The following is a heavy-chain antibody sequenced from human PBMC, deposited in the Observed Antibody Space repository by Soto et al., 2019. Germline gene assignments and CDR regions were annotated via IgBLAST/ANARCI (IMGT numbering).Heavy chain of an antibody. Sequence: SETLSLTCAVYGGSFSGYYWSWIRQPPGKGLEWIGEINHSGSTNYNPSLKSRVTISVDTSKNQFSLKLSSVTAADTAVYYCARARYYYMDVWGKGTTVTVSS. CDR2: INHSGST. V-gene: IGHV4-34*01. CDR1: GGSFSGYY. J-gene: IGHJ6*03. CDR3: ARARYYYMDV. D-gene: IGHD6-6*01.